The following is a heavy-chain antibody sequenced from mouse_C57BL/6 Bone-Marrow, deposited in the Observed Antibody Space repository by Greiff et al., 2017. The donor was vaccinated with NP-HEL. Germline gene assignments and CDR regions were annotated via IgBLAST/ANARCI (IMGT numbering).Heavy chain of an antibody. Sequence: QVQLQQPGAELVMPGASVKLSCKASGYTFTSYWMHWVKQRPGQGLEWIGEIDPSDSYTNYNQKFKGKSTLTVDKSSSTAYMQLSSLTSEDSAVYYCANYVAWFAYWGQGTLVTVSA. J-gene: IGHJ3*01. V-gene: IGHV1-69*01. D-gene: IGHD1-1*01. CDR3: ANYVAWFAY. CDR1: GYTFTSYW. CDR2: IDPSDSYT.